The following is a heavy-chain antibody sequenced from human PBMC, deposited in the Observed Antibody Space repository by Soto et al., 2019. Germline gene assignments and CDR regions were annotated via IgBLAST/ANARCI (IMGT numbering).Heavy chain of an antibody. CDR3: AKYAITGTTKYDYYGVDV. CDR2: IYPGDFDG. J-gene: IGHJ6*02. V-gene: IGHV5-51*01. D-gene: IGHD1-1*01. CDR1: GYSYSNYW. Sequence: PGESLKLYCKASGYSYSNYWIGWVRQMPGKGLHWKGVIYPGDFDGRGNPSYHAYVTRSAAKSSGTAYLQWSSLRASESAIYTGAKYAITGTTKYDYYGVDVWGPGTTVTVSS.